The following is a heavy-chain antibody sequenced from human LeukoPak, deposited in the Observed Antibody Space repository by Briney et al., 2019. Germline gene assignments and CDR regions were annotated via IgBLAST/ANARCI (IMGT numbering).Heavy chain of an antibody. CDR2: INANSGGT. CDR3: ARLYLQNCSGGSCYSGYFDY. Sequence: GASVKVSCKASGYTFTGYYMHWVRQAPGQGLEWMGWINANSGGTNYAQKFQGRVTMTRDTSISTAYMELSRLRSDDTAVYYCARLYLQNCSGGSCYSGYFDYWGQGTLVTVSS. V-gene: IGHV1-2*02. CDR1: GYTFTGYY. J-gene: IGHJ4*02. D-gene: IGHD2-15*01.